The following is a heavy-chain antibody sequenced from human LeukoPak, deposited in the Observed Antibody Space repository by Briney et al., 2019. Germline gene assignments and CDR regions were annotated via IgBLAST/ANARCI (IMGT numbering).Heavy chain of an antibody. CDR3: ATDPDSSGYYYPIFDY. D-gene: IGHD3-22*01. J-gene: IGHJ4*02. CDR2: IYSGGST. V-gene: IGHV3-53*05. CDR1: GFTVSSNH. Sequence: PGGSLRLSCAASGFTVSSNHMSWVRQAPGKGLEWVSIIYSGGSTNYADSVKGRFTISRDNSKNTLYLQINSLRAEDTAVYYCATDPDSSGYYYPIFDYWGQGTLVTVSS.